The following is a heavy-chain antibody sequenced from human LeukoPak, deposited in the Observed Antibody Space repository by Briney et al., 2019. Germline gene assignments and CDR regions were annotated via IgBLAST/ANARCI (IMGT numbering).Heavy chain of an antibody. Sequence: PSETLSLTCTVSGGSISSYYWSWIRQPPGKGLEWIGYIYYNGSTNYNPSLKSRVTISVDTSKNQFSLKLSSVTAADTAVYYCARTSSWNDVGDWFDPWGQGTLVTVSS. D-gene: IGHD1-1*01. CDR1: GGSISSYY. J-gene: IGHJ5*02. CDR2: IYYNGST. V-gene: IGHV4-59*01. CDR3: ARTSSWNDVGDWFDP.